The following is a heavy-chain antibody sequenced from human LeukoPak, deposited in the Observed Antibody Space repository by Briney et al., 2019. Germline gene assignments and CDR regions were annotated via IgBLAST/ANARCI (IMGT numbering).Heavy chain of an antibody. CDR1: GYSISSDYY. Sequence: PSETLSLTCTVSGYSISSDYYWGWIRQPPGEGLEWIGSIYHSGSTYYNPSLKSRVTISVDTSKNQFSLKLSSVTAADTAVYYCATYTTMIPNWFDPWGQGTLVTVSS. J-gene: IGHJ5*02. D-gene: IGHD5-18*01. CDR3: ATYTTMIPNWFDP. CDR2: IYHSGST. V-gene: IGHV4-38-2*02.